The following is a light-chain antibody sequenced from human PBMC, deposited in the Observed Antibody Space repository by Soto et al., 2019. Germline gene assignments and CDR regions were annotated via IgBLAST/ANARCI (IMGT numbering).Light chain of an antibody. J-gene: IGLJ1*01. V-gene: IGLV1-51*01. CDR2: DDN. Sequence: QSVLTQPPSVSAAPGQKVTISCSGSSSNIGNNYVSWYQQLPGTAPKLLIYDDNKRPSGIPDRFSGSKSGTSATLGITGLQTGDEADYYCGTWDSSLSAHVFGTGNKLTVL. CDR3: GTWDSSLSAHV. CDR1: SSNIGNNY.